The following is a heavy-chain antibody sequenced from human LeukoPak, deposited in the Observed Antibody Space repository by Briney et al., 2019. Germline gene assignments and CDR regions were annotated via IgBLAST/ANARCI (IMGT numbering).Heavy chain of an antibody. D-gene: IGHD4-17*01. V-gene: IGHV3-48*03. CDR2: ISSSGSTI. J-gene: IGHJ6*04. CDR3: AREPTPDGDPHYYYGMDV. Sequence: GGSLRLSCAASGFTFISYEMNWVRQAPGKGLEWVSYISSSGSTIYYADSVKGRFTISRDNAKNSLYLQMNSLRAEDTAVYYCAREPTPDGDPHYYYGMDVWGKGTTVTVSS. CDR1: GFTFISYE.